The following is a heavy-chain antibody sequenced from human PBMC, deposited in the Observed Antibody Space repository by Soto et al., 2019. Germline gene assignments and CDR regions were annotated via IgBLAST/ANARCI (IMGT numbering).Heavy chain of an antibody. V-gene: IGHV5-51*01. J-gene: IGHJ4*02. CDR1: GYNFAVYW. D-gene: IGHD1-1*01. CDR3: ARGGLSTRTFDY. Sequence: GESLKISCKGSGYNFAVYWIAWVRQMPGKGLELMGIIYPSDSDTRYRPSFQGQVTISADKSIGSAYLQWSSLRASDTAMYYCARGGLSTRTFDYWGQGTPVTVSS. CDR2: IYPSDSDT.